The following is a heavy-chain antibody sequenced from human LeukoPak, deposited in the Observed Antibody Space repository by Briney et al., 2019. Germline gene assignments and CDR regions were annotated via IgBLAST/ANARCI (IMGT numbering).Heavy chain of an antibody. CDR2: IYYSGST. D-gene: IGHD3-10*01. CDR3: ARAMVRGVSLDP. CDR1: GGSISSSSYY. V-gene: IGHV4-39*01. J-gene: IGHJ5*02. Sequence: SETLSLTCTVSGGSISSSSYYWGWIRQPPGKGLEWIGSIYYSGSTYYNPSLKSRVTISVDTSKNQFSLKLSSVTAADTAVYYCARAMVRGVSLDPWGQGTLVTVSS.